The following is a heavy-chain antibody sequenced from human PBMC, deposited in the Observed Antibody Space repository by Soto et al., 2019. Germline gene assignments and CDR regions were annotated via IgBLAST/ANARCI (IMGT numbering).Heavy chain of an antibody. D-gene: IGHD1-26*01. V-gene: IGHV1-2*02. CDR3: AIVGATQPRRDDYYYGMDV. J-gene: IGHJ6*02. CDR2: LNPNSGGT. CDR1: GYTFTGYY. Sequence: ASVKVSCKASGYTFTGYYMPWVRQAPGQGLEWMGCLNPNSGGTNYAQKFQGRVTMTRDTSISTADMELSRLRSADTAVYYCAIVGATQPRRDDYYYGMDVWGQGTTVTVSS.